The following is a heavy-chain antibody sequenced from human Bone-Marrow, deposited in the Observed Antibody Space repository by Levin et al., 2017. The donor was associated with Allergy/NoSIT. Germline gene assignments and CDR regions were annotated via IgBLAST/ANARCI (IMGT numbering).Heavy chain of an antibody. J-gene: IGHJ4*02. Sequence: SETLSLTCSVSGGSVSSVNYYWNWIRQHPGKGLEWIGYMYYSGSTDYNPSLKSRVTISVDTSQNQFSLKLTSVTAADTAVDYCARGTLVSPATAPEYWGQGILVSVSS. CDR1: GGSVSSVNYY. V-gene: IGHV4-31*03. CDR3: ARGTLVSPATAPEY. D-gene: IGHD4/OR15-4a*01. CDR2: MYYSGST.